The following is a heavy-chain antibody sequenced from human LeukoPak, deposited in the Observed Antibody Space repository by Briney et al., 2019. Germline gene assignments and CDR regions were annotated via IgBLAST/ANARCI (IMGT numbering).Heavy chain of an antibody. CDR2: IRYDGSNK. V-gene: IGHV3-30*02. J-gene: IGHJ4*02. Sequence: PGGSLRLSCAASEFTFSSYGMHWVRQAPGKGLEWVAFIRYDGSNKYYADSVKGRFTISRDNSKNTLYLQMNSLRAEDTAVYYCANHAGDYPTHFDYWGQGTLVTVSS. CDR1: EFTFSSYG. CDR3: ANHAGDYPTHFDY. D-gene: IGHD4-17*01.